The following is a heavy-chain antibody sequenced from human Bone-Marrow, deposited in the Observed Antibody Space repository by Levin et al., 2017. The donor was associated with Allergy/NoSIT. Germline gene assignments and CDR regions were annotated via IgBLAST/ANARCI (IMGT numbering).Heavy chain of an antibody. V-gene: IGHV3-53*01. D-gene: IGHD3-10*01. Sequence: LSLTCAASGFTFSSNHMSWVRQAPGKGLEWVSLIYSGGRGYYADSVRGRFTISRDNSKNTLYLQLNSLRAEDTAVYYCAIYGSGNDYSAFDIWGQGTMVTVSS. CDR2: IYSGGRG. CDR3: AIYGSGNDYSAFDI. J-gene: IGHJ3*02. CDR1: GFTFSSNH.